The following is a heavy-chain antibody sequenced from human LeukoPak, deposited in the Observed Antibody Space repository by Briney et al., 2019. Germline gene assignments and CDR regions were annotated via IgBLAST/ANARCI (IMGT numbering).Heavy chain of an antibody. D-gene: IGHD3-3*01. V-gene: IGHV3-23*01. CDR2: ISGSGGST. CDR1: GFTFSSYA. Sequence: GGSLRLSCAASGFTFSSYAVSWVRQAPGKGLEWVSAISGSGGSTYYADSVKGRFTISRDNSKNTLYLQMNSLRAEDTAVYYCAKGNTIFGVVIDYWGQGTLVTVSS. CDR3: AKGNTIFGVVIDY. J-gene: IGHJ4*02.